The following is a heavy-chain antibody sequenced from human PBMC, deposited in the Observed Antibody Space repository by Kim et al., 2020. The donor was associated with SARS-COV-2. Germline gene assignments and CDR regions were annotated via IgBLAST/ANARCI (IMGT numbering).Heavy chain of an antibody. CDR2: ISYDGSNK. D-gene: IGHD6-6*01. V-gene: IGHV3-30*18. J-gene: IGHJ4*02. CDR1: GFTFSSYG. Sequence: GGSLRLSCAASGFTFSSYGMHWVRQAPGKGLEWVAVISYDGSNKYYADSVKGRFTISRDNSKNTLYLQMNSLRAEDTAVYYCAKDQYSSSSECFDYWGQG. CDR3: AKDQYSSSSECFDY.